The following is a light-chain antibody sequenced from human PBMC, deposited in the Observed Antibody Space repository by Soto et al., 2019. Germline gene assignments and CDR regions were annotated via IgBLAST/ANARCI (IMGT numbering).Light chain of an antibody. CDR2: GAS. Sequence: EIVLTQSPGTLSLSPGERVTLSCRASQSVNSSYLAWYQHKPGQAPRLLIYGASTRATGIPDRFSGSGSGTDFNLTIARLEPGDFAVYYCQQYGNSPQTFGQGTKVDIK. CDR1: QSVNSSY. CDR3: QQYGNSPQT. J-gene: IGKJ1*01. V-gene: IGKV3-20*01.